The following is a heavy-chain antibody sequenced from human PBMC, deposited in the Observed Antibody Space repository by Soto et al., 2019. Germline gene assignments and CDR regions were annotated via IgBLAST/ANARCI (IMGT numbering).Heavy chain of an antibody. D-gene: IGHD6-13*01. CDR3: ARRTRSWSFDD. J-gene: IGHJ4*02. V-gene: IGHV3-23*01. CDR2: ISGSGGST. Sequence: AGGSLRLSCAASGFTFSSYAMSWVRQAPGKGLEWVSAISGSGGSTYYADSVKGRFTFSRDNSKNTLSLQMNSLRAEDTAVYYCARRTRSWSFDDWGKGTLVTVSS. CDR1: GFTFSSYA.